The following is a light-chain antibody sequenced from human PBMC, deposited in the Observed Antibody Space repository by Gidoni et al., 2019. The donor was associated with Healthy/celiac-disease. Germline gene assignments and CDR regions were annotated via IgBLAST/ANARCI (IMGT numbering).Light chain of an antibody. V-gene: IGKV1-39*01. CDR1: QSISSN. J-gene: IGKJ1*01. Sequence: DIQMTQSSSSLSASVGDRVTITCRASQSISSNLNWYQQKPGKAPNLLIHAASSLQSGVPSRFSGSGSGTDFTLTISSLQPDDFATYYCQQSYSTPRTFGQGTKVEVK. CDR3: QQSYSTPRT. CDR2: AAS.